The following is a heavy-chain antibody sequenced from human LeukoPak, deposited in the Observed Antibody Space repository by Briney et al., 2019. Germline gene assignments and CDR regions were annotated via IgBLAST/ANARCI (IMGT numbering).Heavy chain of an antibody. CDR2: IRYDGSNK. D-gene: IGHD4/OR15-4a*01. J-gene: IGHJ4*02. CDR3: ARHLTFFDY. CDR1: GFTFSSYG. Sequence: GGSLRLSCAASGFTFSSYGMHWVRQAPGKGLEWVAFIRYDGSNKYYADSVKGRFTISRDNAKKSLYLQMNNLRAEDTAVYYCARHLTFFDYWGQGALVSVSS. V-gene: IGHV3-30*02.